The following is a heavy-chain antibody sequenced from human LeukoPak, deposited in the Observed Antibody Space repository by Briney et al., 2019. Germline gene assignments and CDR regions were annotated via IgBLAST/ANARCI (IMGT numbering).Heavy chain of an antibody. V-gene: IGHV3-11*04. D-gene: IGHD6-6*01. CDR1: GFTFSDYY. J-gene: IGHJ4*02. Sequence: GGSLRLSCAASGFTFSDYYMSWIRQAPGKGLEWVSYISSSGSTIYYADSVKGRFTISRDNAKNSLYLQMNSLRAEDTAVYYCARDGPRLYSSSSLDYWGQGTLVTVSS. CDR3: ARDGPRLYSSSSLDY. CDR2: ISSSGSTI.